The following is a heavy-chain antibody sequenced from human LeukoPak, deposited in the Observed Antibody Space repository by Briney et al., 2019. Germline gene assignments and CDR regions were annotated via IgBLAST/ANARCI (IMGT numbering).Heavy chain of an antibody. J-gene: IGHJ4*02. D-gene: IGHD6-13*01. CDR2: INHSGST. V-gene: IGHV4-34*01. CDR1: GGSFSGYY. CDR3: ARGRIPGVY. Sequence: PSETLSLTCAVYGGSFSGYYWSWIRQPPGKGLEWIGEINHSGSTNYNPSLKSRVTISVDTSKNQFSLKLTSVTAADTAVYYCARGRIPGVYWGQGTLVTVSS.